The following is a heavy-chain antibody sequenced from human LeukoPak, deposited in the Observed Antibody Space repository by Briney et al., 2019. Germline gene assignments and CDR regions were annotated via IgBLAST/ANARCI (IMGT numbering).Heavy chain of an antibody. CDR2: IYTSGST. CDR1: GGSISSGGYY. V-gene: IGHV4-61*02. J-gene: IGHJ4*02. Sequence: SETLSLTCTVSGGSISSGGYYWSWIRQPAGKGLEWIGRIYTSGSTNYNPSLKSRVTMSVDTSKNQFSLKLSSVTAADTAVYYCARGHWGSSLVDYWGQGTLVTVSS. CDR3: ARGHWGSSLVDY. D-gene: IGHD6-13*01.